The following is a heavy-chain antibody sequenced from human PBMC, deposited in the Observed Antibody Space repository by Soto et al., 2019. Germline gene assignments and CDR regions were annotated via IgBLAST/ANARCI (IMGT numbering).Heavy chain of an antibody. Sequence: QVQLVQSGAEEKKPGASVKVSCKASGYTFTSSAVHWVRQAPGHRLEWMGWINAGNGNTKYSQKFQGRVTITRDTSASTAYMELSSLRSEDTAVYYCARSIVVVTALDYWGQGTLVTVSS. D-gene: IGHD2-21*02. CDR2: INAGNGNT. CDR3: ARSIVVVTALDY. CDR1: GYTFTSSA. V-gene: IGHV1-3*05. J-gene: IGHJ4*02.